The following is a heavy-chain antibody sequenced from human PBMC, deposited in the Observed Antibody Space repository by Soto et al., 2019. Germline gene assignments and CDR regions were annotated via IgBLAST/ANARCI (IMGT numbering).Heavy chain of an antibody. CDR2: ISGSGGST. CDR3: ATDYYDSSGYPTYYFDY. J-gene: IGHJ4*02. D-gene: IGHD3-22*01. CDR1: GFTFSSYA. Sequence: GGSLRLSCAASGFTFSSYAVSWVRQAPGKGLEWVSGISGSGGSTYYADPVKGRFTISRDNSKDTLYLQMNSLRAEDTAVYYCATDYYDSSGYPTYYFDYWGQGTLVTVSS. V-gene: IGHV3-23*01.